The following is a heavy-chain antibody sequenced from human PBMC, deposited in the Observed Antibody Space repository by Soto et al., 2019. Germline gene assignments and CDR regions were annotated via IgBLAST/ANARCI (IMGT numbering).Heavy chain of an antibody. CDR2: ISGSGGST. CDR3: AKDPIYSYGLNWFDP. J-gene: IGHJ5*02. CDR1: GFTFSSYA. V-gene: IGHV3-23*01. D-gene: IGHD5-18*01. Sequence: GGSLRLSCAASGFTFSSYAMSWVRQAPGKGLEWVSAISGSGGSTYYADSVKGRFTISRDNSKNTLYLQMNSLRAEDTAVYYCAKDPIYSYGLNWFDPWGQGTMVTVYS.